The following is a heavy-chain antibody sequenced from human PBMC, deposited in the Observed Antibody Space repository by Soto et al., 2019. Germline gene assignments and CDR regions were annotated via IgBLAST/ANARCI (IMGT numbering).Heavy chain of an antibody. D-gene: IGHD2-2*01. CDR1: GYTFSNYG. Sequence: ASVKVPCKTSGYTFSNYGITWVRQAPGQPLEWLGWISLYSDGTNYAQKFQGRVSMTTDTSTTTAYMELRSLRSDDTAVYYCARVVQGAEAWFGPWGQGTLVTVSS. V-gene: IGHV1-18*01. J-gene: IGHJ5*02. CDR2: ISLYSDGT. CDR3: ARVVQGAEAWFGP.